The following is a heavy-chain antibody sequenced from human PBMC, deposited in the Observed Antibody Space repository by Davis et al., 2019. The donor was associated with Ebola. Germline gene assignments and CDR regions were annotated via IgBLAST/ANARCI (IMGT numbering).Heavy chain of an antibody. V-gene: IGHV1-8*01. CDR3: ARDLWATVTNRYYYGMDV. D-gene: IGHD4-17*01. J-gene: IGHJ6*02. Sequence: ASVKVSCKASGYTFTSHDINWVRQATGQGLEWMGWMNPNSGNTEYKEEFQGRVTMTTDTSTSTAYMELRSLRSDDTAVYYCARDLWATVTNRYYYGMDVWGQGTTVTVSS. CDR1: GYTFTSHD. CDR2: MNPNSGNT.